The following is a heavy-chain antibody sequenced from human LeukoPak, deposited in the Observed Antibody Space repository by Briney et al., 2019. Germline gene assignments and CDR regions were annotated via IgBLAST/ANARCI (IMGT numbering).Heavy chain of an antibody. V-gene: IGHV1-69*13. J-gene: IGHJ5*02. D-gene: IGHD2-2*01. CDR3: ARGGIVVVPAAMGVQGVDWFDP. CDR1: GGTFSSYA. CDR2: IIPIFGTA. Sequence: ASVKVSCKSSGGTFSSYAISWVQQAPGQGPEWMGGIIPIFGTANYAQKFQGRVTITADESTSTAYMELSSLRSEDTAVYYCARGGIVVVPAAMGVQGVDWFDPWGQGTLVTVSS.